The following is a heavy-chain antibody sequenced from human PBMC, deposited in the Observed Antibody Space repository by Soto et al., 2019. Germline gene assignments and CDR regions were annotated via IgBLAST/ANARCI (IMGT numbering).Heavy chain of an antibody. D-gene: IGHD3-3*01. CDR1: GYSFTSYW. CDR3: ARRRDFHPLDAFDI. V-gene: IGHV5-51*01. Sequence: PGQSLKISCKGSGYSFTSYWIGWVRQMPGKGLEWMGIIYPGDSDTRYSPSFQGQVTLSADKSISTAYLQWSSLKASDTAMYYCARRRDFHPLDAFDIWCEGTMVTXSS. J-gene: IGHJ3*02. CDR2: IYPGDSDT.